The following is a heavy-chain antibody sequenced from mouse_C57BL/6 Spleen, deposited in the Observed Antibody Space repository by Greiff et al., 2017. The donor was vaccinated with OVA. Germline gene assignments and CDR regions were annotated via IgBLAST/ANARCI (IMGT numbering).Heavy chain of an antibody. CDR2: INPGSGGT. Sequence: VQLQQSGAELVRPGTSVKVSCKASGYAFTNYLIEWVKQRPGQGLEWIGVINPGSGGTNYNEKFKGKATLTADKSSSTAYMQLSSLTSEDSAVYFCVRSPFITTVVDWYFDVWGTGTTVTVSS. V-gene: IGHV1-54*01. D-gene: IGHD1-1*01. J-gene: IGHJ1*03. CDR3: VRSPFITTVVDWYFDV. CDR1: GYAFTNYL.